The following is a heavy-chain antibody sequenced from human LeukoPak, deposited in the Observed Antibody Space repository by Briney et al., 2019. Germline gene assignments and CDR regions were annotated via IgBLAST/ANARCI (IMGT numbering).Heavy chain of an antibody. D-gene: IGHD4-23*01. CDR2: INPNSGGT. CDR1: GYTFTGYY. Sequence: GASVKVSCKASGYTFTGYYMHWVRQAPGQGLEWMGWINPNSGGTNYAQKFQGRVTMTRDTSISTAYMELSRLRSEDTAVYYCATAVDYGGTYYFDYWGQGTLVTVSS. J-gene: IGHJ4*02. CDR3: ATAVDYGGTYYFDY. V-gene: IGHV1-2*02.